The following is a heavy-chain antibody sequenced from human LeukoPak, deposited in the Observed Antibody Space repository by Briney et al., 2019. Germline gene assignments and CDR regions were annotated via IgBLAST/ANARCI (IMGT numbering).Heavy chain of an antibody. CDR1: GGSIRSYY. CDR2: IYYSGST. CDR3: ARDLSLDY. V-gene: IGHV4-59*01. Sequence: SETLSLTCTVPGGSIRSYYWSWIRQPPGKGLEWIGYIYYSGSTNYNPSLKSRVTISVDTSKNQFSLKLSSVTAADTAVYYCARDLSLDYWGQGTLVTVSS. J-gene: IGHJ4*02.